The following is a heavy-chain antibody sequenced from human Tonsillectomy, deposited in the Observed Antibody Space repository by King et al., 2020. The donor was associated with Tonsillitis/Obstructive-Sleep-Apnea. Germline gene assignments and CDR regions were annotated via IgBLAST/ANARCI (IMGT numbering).Heavy chain of an antibody. CDR1: GLTFSASS. J-gene: IGHJ5*02. CDR2: IRSKANTYAT. Sequence: VQLVESGGDLVQPGGSLKLSCAASGLTFSASSMHWVRQASGKGLEWVGRIRSKANTYATAYAASVKGRFTISRDDSKNTAYLQMNSLTAEDTAVYYCSPEGTGFGSWGQGTLVTVSS. V-gene: IGHV3-73*01. CDR3: SPEGTGFGS. D-gene: IGHD5-18*01.